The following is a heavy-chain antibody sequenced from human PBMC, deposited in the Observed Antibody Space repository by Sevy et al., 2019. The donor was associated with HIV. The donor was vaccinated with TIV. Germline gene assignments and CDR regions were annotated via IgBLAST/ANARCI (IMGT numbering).Heavy chain of an antibody. J-gene: IGHJ6*02. CDR3: AKGIVVAAIYYYYGMDV. V-gene: IGHV3-23*01. CDR2: ISGSGGST. Sequence: GGSLRLSCAASGFTFSSYAMSWVRQAPGKGLEWVSPISGSGGSTYYADSVKGRFTISRDNSKNTLYLQMNSLRAEDTAVYYCAKGIVVAAIYYYYGMDVWGQRTTVTVSS. CDR1: GFTFSSYA. D-gene: IGHD2-15*01.